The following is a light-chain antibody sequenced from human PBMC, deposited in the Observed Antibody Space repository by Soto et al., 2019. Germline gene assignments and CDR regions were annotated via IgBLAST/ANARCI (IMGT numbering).Light chain of an antibody. CDR1: QSLTSS. J-gene: IGKJ1*01. Sequence: DIQMTQSPSSLSASVGERVTITCRASQSLTSSFNWYQQKPEKAPPLLIYAASIFQSGVPSRFRGSGSGTEFTLTISSVQAEDVAAYYCQQSYATPWTFGRGTKVEVK. CDR3: QQSYATPWT. V-gene: IGKV1-39*01. CDR2: AAS.